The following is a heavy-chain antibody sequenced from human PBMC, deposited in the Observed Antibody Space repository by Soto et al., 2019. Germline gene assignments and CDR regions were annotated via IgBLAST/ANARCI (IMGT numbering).Heavy chain of an antibody. D-gene: IGHD2-21*02. V-gene: IGHV3-15*01. CDR2: IKSKTDGGTT. J-gene: IGHJ4*02. CDR1: GFTFSNAW. CDR3: TTSNCGGDCDFDF. Sequence: GGSLRLSCAASGFTFSNAWMSWVRQAPGKGLEWVGRIKSKTDGGTTDYAAPVKGRFTISRDDSKNTLYLQMNSLKTEDTAVYYWTTSNCGGDCDFDFWGQGTLVTVSS.